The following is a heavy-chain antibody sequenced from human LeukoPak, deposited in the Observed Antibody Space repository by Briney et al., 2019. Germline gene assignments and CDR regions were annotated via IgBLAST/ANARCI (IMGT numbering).Heavy chain of an antibody. CDR3: AKGTSMIVVVTDSFDY. CDR2: ISGSGGVT. D-gene: IGHD3-22*01. J-gene: IGHJ4*02. Sequence: GGPLRLSCTASGFPFSSYAMSWVRQAPGKGLEGVSSISGSGGVTYYADTVKGRCTTSRDNSKNTLYLQMNSLRAEDTAVYYCAKGTSMIVVVTDSFDYWGQGTLVTVSS. CDR1: GFPFSSYA. V-gene: IGHV3-23*01.